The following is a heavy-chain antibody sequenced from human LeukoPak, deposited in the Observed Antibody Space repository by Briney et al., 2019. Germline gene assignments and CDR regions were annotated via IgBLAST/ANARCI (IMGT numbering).Heavy chain of an antibody. CDR1: GFTFHHYG. Sequence: PGGSLRLSCAVSGFTFHHYGMSWVRQVPGKGLEWVSGINWNGGSTGYADSVKGRFTISRDNAKNSLYLRMNSLRAEDTALYYCARVIAAAYPDYWGQGTLVTVSS. V-gene: IGHV3-20*04. J-gene: IGHJ4*02. D-gene: IGHD6-13*01. CDR3: ARVIAAAYPDY. CDR2: INWNGGST.